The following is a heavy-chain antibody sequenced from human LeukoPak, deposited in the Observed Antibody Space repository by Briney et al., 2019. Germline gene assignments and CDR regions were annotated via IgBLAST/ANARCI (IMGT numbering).Heavy chain of an antibody. CDR3: ARMALDGGDSIGFDS. CDR2: INPNIGDA. D-gene: IGHD2-21*02. CDR1: GYTFTDYF. J-gene: IGHJ5*01. V-gene: IGHV1-2*02. Sequence: ASVKVSCKASGYTFTDYFIHWVRQAPGHGLEWMGWINPNIGDASYAQKFQDRVTMTRDRSINTAYMDLSRLTSDDTAVYYCARMALDGGDSIGFDSWGQGTLVTVSS.